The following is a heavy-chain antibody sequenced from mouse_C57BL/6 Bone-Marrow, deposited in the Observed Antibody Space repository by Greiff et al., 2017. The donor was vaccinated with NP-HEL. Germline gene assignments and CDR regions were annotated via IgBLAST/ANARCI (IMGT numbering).Heavy chain of an antibody. CDR1: GFTFSSYG. CDR2: ISSGGSYT. Sequence: EVKLMESGGDLVKPGGSLKLSCAASGFTFSSYGMSWVRQTPDKRLEWVATISSGGSYTYYPDSVKGRFTISRDNAKNTLYLQMSSLKSEDTAMYYCARQPKYYGPYYYAMDYWGQGTSVTVSS. D-gene: IGHD1-1*01. CDR3: ARQPKYYGPYYYAMDY. V-gene: IGHV5-6*01. J-gene: IGHJ4*01.